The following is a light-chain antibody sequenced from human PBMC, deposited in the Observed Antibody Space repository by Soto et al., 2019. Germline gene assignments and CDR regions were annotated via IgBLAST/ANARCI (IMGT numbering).Light chain of an antibody. V-gene: IGKV3-11*01. Sequence: ETGVTQSPCTXSFQGKQSAALTCRASQSVGSFLAWYQQKPGQAXRXXXYDASNRATDIQARFSASGSGTDFNLTIRCLEPEDFEVYYCQHRRNSHQTFGQGTQVDI. CDR1: QSVGSF. J-gene: IGKJ1*01. CDR3: QHRRNSHQT. CDR2: DAS.